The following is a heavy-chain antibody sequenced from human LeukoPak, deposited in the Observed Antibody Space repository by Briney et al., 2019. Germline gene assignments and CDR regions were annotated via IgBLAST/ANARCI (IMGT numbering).Heavy chain of an antibody. Sequence: GGSLRLSCAASGLTFSSYAMTWVRQAPGKGLEWVGNIKEDGTAKNYVVSVRGRFTISRDNAKNSLYLQMNSLRGEDTAVYYCTRDSGYNAFDIWGQGTMVTVSS. V-gene: IGHV3-7*01. CDR1: GLTFSSYA. D-gene: IGHD5-12*01. CDR2: IKEDGTAK. J-gene: IGHJ3*02. CDR3: TRDSGYNAFDI.